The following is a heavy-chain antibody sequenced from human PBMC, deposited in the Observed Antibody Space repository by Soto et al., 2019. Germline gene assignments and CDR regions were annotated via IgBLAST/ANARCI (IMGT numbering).Heavy chain of an antibody. Sequence: SSVKVSCKASGGTFSSYAISWVRQAPGQGLEWMGGIIPIFGTANYAQKFQGRVTITADESTSTAYMELSSLRSEDTAVYYCARDGSYDYVWGSYRSNWFDPWGQGTLVTVSS. J-gene: IGHJ5*02. V-gene: IGHV1-69*13. CDR1: GGTFSSYA. CDR2: IIPIFGTA. D-gene: IGHD3-16*02. CDR3: ARDGSYDYVWGSYRSNWFDP.